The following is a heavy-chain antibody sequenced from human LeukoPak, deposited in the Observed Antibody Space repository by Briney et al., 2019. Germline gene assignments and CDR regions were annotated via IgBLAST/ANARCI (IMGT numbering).Heavy chain of an antibody. Sequence: GESLRLSCAASGFTFSSYSMNWVRQAPGKGLEWVSSISSISYIYYADSVKGRFTISRDTAKNSLYLQMNSLRAEDTAVYYCAKGYYYTMDVWGQGTTVTVSS. CDR1: GFTFSSYS. J-gene: IGHJ6*02. V-gene: IGHV3-21*04. D-gene: IGHD1-14*01. CDR3: AKGYYYTMDV. CDR2: ISSISYI.